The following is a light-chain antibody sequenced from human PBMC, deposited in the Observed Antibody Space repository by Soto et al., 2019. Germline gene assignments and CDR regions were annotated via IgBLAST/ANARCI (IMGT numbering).Light chain of an antibody. CDR3: SSYTSSNTLYV. CDR2: DVT. J-gene: IGLJ1*01. Sequence: QSALTQPASVSGSPGQSITISCTGTSSDVGAYNYVSWYQQHPGKAPKRMIYDVTNRPSGVSKRFSGSKSGNTASLSISGLQAEDEADYYCSSYTSSNTLYVFGTGTKLTVL. V-gene: IGLV2-14*03. CDR1: SSDVGAYNY.